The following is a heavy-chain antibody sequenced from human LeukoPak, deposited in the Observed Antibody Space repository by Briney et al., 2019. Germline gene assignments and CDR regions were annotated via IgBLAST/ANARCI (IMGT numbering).Heavy chain of an antibody. Sequence: PGGSLRLSCAASGFTFSNYWMHWVRQAPGKGLVWVSRINSDGINTSYADSVKGRFTISRDNAKNTLNLQMNSLRAEDTAVYYCASITMTPGAFDIWGQGTMVTVSS. D-gene: IGHD3-22*01. CDR3: ASITMTPGAFDI. CDR2: INSDGINT. J-gene: IGHJ3*02. CDR1: GFTFSNYW. V-gene: IGHV3-74*01.